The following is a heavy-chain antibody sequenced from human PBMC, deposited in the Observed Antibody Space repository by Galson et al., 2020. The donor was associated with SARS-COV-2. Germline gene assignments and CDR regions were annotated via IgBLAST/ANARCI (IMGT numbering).Heavy chain of an antibody. Sequence: ASVKVSRKVSGYTLTELSMHWVRQAPGKGLEWMGGFDPEDGETIYAQKFQGRVTMTEDTSTDTAYMELSSLRSEDTAVYYCATLVPATVTTNYYYYMDVWGKGTTVTVSS. CDR1: GYTLTELS. CDR2: FDPEDGET. D-gene: IGHD4-17*01. CDR3: ATLVPATVTTNYYYYMDV. V-gene: IGHV1-24*01. J-gene: IGHJ6*03.